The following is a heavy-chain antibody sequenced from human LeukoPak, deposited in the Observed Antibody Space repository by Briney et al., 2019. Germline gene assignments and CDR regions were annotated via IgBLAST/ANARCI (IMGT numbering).Heavy chain of an antibody. CDR1: GFTFSSYA. V-gene: IGHV3-30-3*01. Sequence: LPGGSLRLSCAASGFTFSSYAMHWVRQAPGKGLEWVAVISYDGSNKYYADSVKGRFTISRDNSKNTLYLQMNSLRAEDTAVYYCAKVSGSDGMDVWGQGTTVTVSS. CDR3: AKVSGSDGMDV. J-gene: IGHJ6*02. D-gene: IGHD1-26*01. CDR2: ISYDGSNK.